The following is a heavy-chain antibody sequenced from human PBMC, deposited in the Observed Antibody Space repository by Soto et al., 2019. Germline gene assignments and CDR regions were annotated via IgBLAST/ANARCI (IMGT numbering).Heavy chain of an antibody. CDR3: ARDDSSVVPAAMARTFDY. D-gene: IGHD2-2*01. Sequence: ASVKVSCKASGYTFTSYGISWVRQAPGQGLEWMGWISAYNGNTNYAQKLQGRVTMTTDTSTSTAYMELRSLRSDDTAVYYCARDDSSVVPAAMARTFDYWGQGTLVTVSS. CDR2: ISAYNGNT. CDR1: GYTFTSYG. J-gene: IGHJ4*02. V-gene: IGHV1-18*01.